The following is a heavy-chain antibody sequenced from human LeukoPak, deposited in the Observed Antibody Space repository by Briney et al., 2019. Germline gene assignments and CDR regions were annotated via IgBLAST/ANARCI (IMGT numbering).Heavy chain of an antibody. CDR3: ATDATRDGDLDS. CDR2: IKEDGSKT. CDR1: GFSFKENW. J-gene: IGHJ1*01. V-gene: IGHV3-7*01. Sequence: PGGSLRPSCVGPGFSFKENWMGWLPQAPGKGLEWVGNIKEDGSKTYYVDSVKGRFTISRDNAKNSLYLQMNSLRADDTAVYYCATDATRDGDLDSWGQGTLVTVSS. D-gene: IGHD2-15*01.